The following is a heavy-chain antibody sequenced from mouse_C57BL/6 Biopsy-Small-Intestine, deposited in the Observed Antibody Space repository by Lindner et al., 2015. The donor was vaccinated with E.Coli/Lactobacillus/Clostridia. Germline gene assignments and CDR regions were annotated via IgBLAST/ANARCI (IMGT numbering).Heavy chain of an antibody. CDR1: GYTFTSYG. J-gene: IGHJ4*01. CDR3: ARRLPYAMDY. V-gene: IGHV1-81*01. Sequence: QLQESGAELARPGASLKLSCKASGYTFTSYGISWVKQRTGQGLEWIGEIYPTSGNTYYNEKFKGKATLTADKSSSTAYMELRSLTSEDSAVYFCARRLPYAMDYWGQGTSVTVSS. CDR2: IYPTSGNT.